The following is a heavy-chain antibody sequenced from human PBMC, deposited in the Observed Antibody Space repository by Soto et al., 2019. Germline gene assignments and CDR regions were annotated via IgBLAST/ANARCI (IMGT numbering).Heavy chain of an antibody. V-gene: IGHV1-69*08. CDR2: IIPMFGST. D-gene: IGHD3-16*01. CDR1: GATFSSST. Sequence: QVQLVQSGADVKKPGSSVKVSCKASGATFSSSTFTWVRQAPGQGLEWMGRIIPMFGSTNSAQKFQGRLGITADESTNTVFMDMSSLRSDDTAIYYCATGALTFGGVLNAWGQGTLVTVSS. CDR3: ATGALTFGGVLNA. J-gene: IGHJ4*02.